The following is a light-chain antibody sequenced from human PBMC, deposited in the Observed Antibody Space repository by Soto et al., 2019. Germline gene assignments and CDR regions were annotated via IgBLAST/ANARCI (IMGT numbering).Light chain of an antibody. V-gene: IGKV3-20*01. CDR2: GAS. CDR3: QQYGSSGT. Sequence: ESVLTQYPGTLSLSPGERATLSCRASQSVSSSYLAWYQQKPGQAPRLLIYGASSRATGIPDRFSGSGSGTDFTLTISRLEPEDFAVYYCQQYGSSGTFGQGTRLEIK. J-gene: IGKJ5*01. CDR1: QSVSSSY.